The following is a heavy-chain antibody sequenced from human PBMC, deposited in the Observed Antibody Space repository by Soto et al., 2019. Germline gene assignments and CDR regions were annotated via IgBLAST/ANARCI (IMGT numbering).Heavy chain of an antibody. D-gene: IGHD1-1*01. CDR3: AREPATAKPEGVDF. CDR2: INPNSGGT. V-gene: IGHV1-2*02. CDR1: GYTFSDYY. Sequence: QVQLVQSGAEVRKPGASVKVSCKASGYTFSDYYIHWVRQAPGQGLEWMGWINPNSGGTKYAPKFQGGVTMTGDTSNTTAYMELSRLRSGDTAVYYCAREPATAKPEGVDFWGQGTLVTVSS. J-gene: IGHJ4*02.